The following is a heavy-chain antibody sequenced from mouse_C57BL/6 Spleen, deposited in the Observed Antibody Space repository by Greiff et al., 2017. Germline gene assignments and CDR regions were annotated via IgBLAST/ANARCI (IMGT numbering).Heavy chain of an antibody. CDR2: IDSSDSYT. D-gene: IGHD2-14*01. Sequence: WVKQRPGQGLEWIGVIDSSDSYTNYNQKFKGKATLTVDTSSSTAYMQLSSLTSEDSAVYYCARGGGTLFDYWGQGTTLTVSS. V-gene: IGHV1-50*01. CDR3: ARGGGTLFDY. J-gene: IGHJ2*01.